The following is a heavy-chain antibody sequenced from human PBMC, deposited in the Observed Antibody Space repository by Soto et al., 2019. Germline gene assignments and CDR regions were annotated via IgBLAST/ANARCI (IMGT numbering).Heavy chain of an antibody. V-gene: IGHV4-34*01. CDR1: GGSFSGYH. CDR3: ARAMGYYDSSGYYTNYYGMDV. CDR2: INHSGST. Sequence: QVQLQQWGAGLLKPSETLSLTCAVYGGSFSGYHWSWIRQPPGKGLEWIGEINHSGSTNYNPSLKSRVTISVDTSKNQFSLKLSSVTAADTAVYYCARAMGYYDSSGYYTNYYGMDVWGQGTTVTVSS. D-gene: IGHD3-22*01. J-gene: IGHJ6*02.